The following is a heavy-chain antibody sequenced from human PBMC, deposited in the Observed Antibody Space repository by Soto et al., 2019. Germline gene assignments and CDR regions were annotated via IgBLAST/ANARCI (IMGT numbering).Heavy chain of an antibody. D-gene: IGHD6-19*01. Sequence: GGSLRLSCAASGFTFSSYALHWVRQAPGKGLEWVAVISYDGSNKYYADSVRGRFTISRDNSKNTLFLQMNSLRAEDTAVYYCARDERSSRGFDFWGQGTLVTVSS. CDR3: ARDERSSRGFDF. V-gene: IGHV3-30-3*01. CDR1: GFTFSSYA. CDR2: ISYDGSNK. J-gene: IGHJ4*02.